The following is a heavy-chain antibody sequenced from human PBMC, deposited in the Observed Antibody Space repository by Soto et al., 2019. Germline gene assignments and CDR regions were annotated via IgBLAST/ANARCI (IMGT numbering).Heavy chain of an antibody. J-gene: IGHJ5*02. CDR1: GYTFTSYD. Sequence: ASVKVSCKASGYTFTSYDINWVRQATGQGLEWMGWMNPNSGNTGYAQKFQGRVTITRDTSASTAYMELSSLRSEDTAVYYCASSGIAVAGPDWFDPWGQGTLVTVSS. V-gene: IGHV1-8*01. CDR3: ASSGIAVAGPDWFDP. CDR2: MNPNSGNT. D-gene: IGHD6-19*01.